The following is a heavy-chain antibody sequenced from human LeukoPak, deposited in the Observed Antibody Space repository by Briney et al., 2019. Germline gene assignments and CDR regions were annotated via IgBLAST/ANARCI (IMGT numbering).Heavy chain of an antibody. D-gene: IGHD6-13*01. V-gene: IGHV4-39*01. CDR1: GYSISSSSYY. J-gene: IGHJ4*02. Sequence: SETLSLTCTVSGYSISSSSYYWGWIRQPPGKGLEWIGSIYYSGSTYYNPSLKSRVTISVDTSKNQFSLKLSSVTAADTAVYYCARHDHSSSWHDYWGQGTLVTVSS. CDR2: IYYSGST. CDR3: ARHDHSSSWHDY.